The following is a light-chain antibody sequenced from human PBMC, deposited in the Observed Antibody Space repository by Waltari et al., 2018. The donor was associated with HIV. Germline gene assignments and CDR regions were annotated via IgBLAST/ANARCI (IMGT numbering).Light chain of an antibody. J-gene: IGKJ2*01. Sequence: DIQLTQSPSTLSASVGDRVTITCRASQSISSWLAWYQQKPGKAPKLVIYKASRLESGVPSRFSGGGAGTEFTLTISRLQPDDVATYYCQQYNSSYTFGQATKLKIK. V-gene: IGKV1-5*03. CDR2: KAS. CDR3: QQYNSSYT. CDR1: QSISSW.